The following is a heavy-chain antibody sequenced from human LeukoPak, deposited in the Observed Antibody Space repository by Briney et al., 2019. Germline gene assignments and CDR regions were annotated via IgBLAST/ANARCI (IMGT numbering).Heavy chain of an antibody. CDR3: ARQLERLRDYYYMDV. V-gene: IGHV1-69*13. Sequence: ASVKVSCKASGGTFSSYAISWVRQAPGQGLEWMGGIIPIFGTANYAQKFQGRVTITADESTSTAYMELSSLRSEDTAVYYCARQLERLRDYYYMDVWGIGTTVTISS. J-gene: IGHJ6*03. CDR2: IIPIFGTA. CDR1: GGTFSSYA. D-gene: IGHD1-1*01.